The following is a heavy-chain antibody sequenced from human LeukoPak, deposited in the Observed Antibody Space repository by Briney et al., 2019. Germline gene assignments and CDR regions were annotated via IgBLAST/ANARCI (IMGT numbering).Heavy chain of an antibody. CDR3: AHRALAATSTGRDWFDP. CDR1: GFSLSTSGVG. Sequence: SGPTLVKPTQTLTLTCTFSGFSLSTSGVGVGWIRQPPGKALEWLALIYWDDDKRYSPSLKSRLTIAKDTSKNQVVLTMTNMDPVDTATYYCAHRALAATSTGRDWFDPWGQGTLVTVSS. CDR2: IYWDDDK. V-gene: IGHV2-5*02. D-gene: IGHD6-13*01. J-gene: IGHJ5*02.